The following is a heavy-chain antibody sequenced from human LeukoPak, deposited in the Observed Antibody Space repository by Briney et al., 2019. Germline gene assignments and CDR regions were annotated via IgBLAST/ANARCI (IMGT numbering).Heavy chain of an antibody. CDR3: AKDGYSGYPPFDY. V-gene: IGHV3-30*02. J-gene: IGHJ4*02. CDR2: IRYDGSNK. D-gene: IGHD5-12*01. CDR1: GFTFSSYG. Sequence: PGGSLRLSCAASGFTFSSYGMHWVRQAPGKGLEWVAFIRYDGSNKYYADSVKGRFTISRDNSKNTLYLQMNSLRAEDTAVYYCAKDGYSGYPPFDYWGQGTLVTVSS.